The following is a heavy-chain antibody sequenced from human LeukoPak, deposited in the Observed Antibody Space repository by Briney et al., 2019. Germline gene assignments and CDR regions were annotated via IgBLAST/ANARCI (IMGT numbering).Heavy chain of an antibody. CDR2: IIPIFGTA. V-gene: IGHV1-69*05. CDR1: GGTFSIYA. Sequence: SVTVSCKASGGTFSIYAISWVRQAPGQGLEWMGGIIPIFGTANYAQKFQGRVTITTDESTSTAYMALSSLRSEDTAVYYCARAGARGGGTTDAFDIRGQGTMVTVSS. CDR3: ARAGARGGGTTDAFDI. D-gene: IGHD1-1*01. J-gene: IGHJ3*02.